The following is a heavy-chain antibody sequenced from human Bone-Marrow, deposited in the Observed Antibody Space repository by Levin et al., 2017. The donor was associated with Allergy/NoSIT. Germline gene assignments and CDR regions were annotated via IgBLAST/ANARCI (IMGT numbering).Heavy chain of an antibody. D-gene: IGHD3-3*02. Sequence: AASVKVSCKVSISTLNELSIHWVRQAPGKGLQWMGGFDPEDGETALAQDFQGRLTLTEDTATDTAYMELSSLRSDDTAVYYCAASILSEFYYYFGQGTLVTVSS. V-gene: IGHV1-24*01. CDR3: AASILSEFYYY. CDR2: FDPEDGET. CDR1: ISTLNELS. J-gene: IGHJ4*02.